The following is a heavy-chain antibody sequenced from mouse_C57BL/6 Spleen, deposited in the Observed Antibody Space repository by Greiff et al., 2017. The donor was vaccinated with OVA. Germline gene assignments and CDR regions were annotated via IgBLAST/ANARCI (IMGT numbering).Heavy chain of an antibody. CDR1: GYTFTGYW. CDR3: ARTPPLYGNYPDWFAY. J-gene: IGHJ3*01. D-gene: IGHD2-1*01. Sequence: QVQLQQSGAELMKPGASVKLSCKATGYTFTGYWIEWVKQRPGHGLEWIGEILPGSGSTNYNEKFKGKATFTGEQSSNTAYMQLSSLTTEDSAIYDCARTPPLYGNYPDWFAYWGQGTLVTVSA. V-gene: IGHV1-9*01. CDR2: ILPGSGST.